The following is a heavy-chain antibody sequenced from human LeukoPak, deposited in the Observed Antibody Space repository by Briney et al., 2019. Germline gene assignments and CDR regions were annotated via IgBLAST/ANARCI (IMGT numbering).Heavy chain of an antibody. CDR2: ISYDGSSK. CDR3: AKEASSSLGYYYGMDV. V-gene: IGHV3-30*18. D-gene: IGHD3-3*01. CDR1: GFTFSSYA. Sequence: PGGSLRLSCAASGFTFSSYAMSWVRQAPGKGLEWVAVISYDGSSKFYTDSVKGRFTISRDNSKNTLYLQMNSLRPEDTAVYYCAKEASSSLGYYYGMDVWGQGTTVTVSS. J-gene: IGHJ6*02.